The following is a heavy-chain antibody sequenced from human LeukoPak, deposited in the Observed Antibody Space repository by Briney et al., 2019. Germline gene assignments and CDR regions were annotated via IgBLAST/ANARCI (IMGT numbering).Heavy chain of an antibody. Sequence: SETPSLTCTVSGGSMTSYYWTLIRQPPGEGLEWIGYIYHNGDTNYNPSLKSRVTISVDTSKNQFPLKLSSATAADTAVYYCARKIRGVDAFDIWGQGTMVTVSS. V-gene: IGHV4-59*01. CDR2: IYHNGDT. D-gene: IGHD3-10*01. J-gene: IGHJ3*02. CDR3: ARKIRGVDAFDI. CDR1: GGSMTSYY.